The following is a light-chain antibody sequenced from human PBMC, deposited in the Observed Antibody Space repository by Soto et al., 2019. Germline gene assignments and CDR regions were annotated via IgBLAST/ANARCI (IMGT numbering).Light chain of an antibody. V-gene: IGKV3-15*01. J-gene: IGKJ1*01. CDR2: GAS. Sequence: EIVMTQSPATLSVSPGERATLSCSARQSVSNKLAWYQQKPGQAPRVLIYGASTRATGIPARFSGSGSGTEFTLTISSLQSEDFAVYYCQHYNDLPPTWTFGQGTRVEIK. CDR3: QHYNDLPPTWT. CDR1: QSVSNK.